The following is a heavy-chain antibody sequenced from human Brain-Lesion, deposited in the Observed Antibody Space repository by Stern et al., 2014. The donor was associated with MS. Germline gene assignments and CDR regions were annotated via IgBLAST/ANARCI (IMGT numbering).Heavy chain of an antibody. CDR1: GYIFTGYY. J-gene: IGHJ6*02. V-gene: IGHV1-2*02. CDR2: INTNTGGT. D-gene: IGHD3-3*01. CDR3: ARDQRGITIFGVVTDYYYLGMDV. Sequence: VQLVQSGAEVKKPGASVKVSCKTSGYIFTGYYIHWVRPAPGQGLEWMAWINTNTGGTKYAQKFQGRVTMSRDTSISTAYVEVSSLTSDDTAVYYCARDQRGITIFGVVTDYYYLGMDVWGQGTTVTVSS.